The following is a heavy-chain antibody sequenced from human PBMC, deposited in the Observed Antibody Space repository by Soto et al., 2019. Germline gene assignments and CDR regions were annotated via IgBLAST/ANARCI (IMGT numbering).Heavy chain of an antibody. CDR3: ARQTSSGWYWSDY. J-gene: IGHJ4*02. CDR2: IYYSGST. CDR1: GGSVSSSSYY. V-gene: IGHV4-39*01. D-gene: IGHD6-19*01. Sequence: SETLSLTCTVSGGSVSSSSYYWGWIRQPPGKGLEWIGSIYYSGSTYYNPSLKSRVTISVDTSKNQFSLKLSSVTAADTAVYYCARQTSSGWYWSDYWRQGTLVTVSS.